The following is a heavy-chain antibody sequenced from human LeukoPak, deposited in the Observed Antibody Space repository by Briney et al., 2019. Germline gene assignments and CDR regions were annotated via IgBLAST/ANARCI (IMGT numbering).Heavy chain of an antibody. J-gene: IGHJ3*02. CDR2: IIPIFGTA. Sequence: SVKVSCKASGGTFSSYAISWVRQGPGQGLEWMGGIIPIFGTANYAQKFQGRVTITADKSTSTAYMELSSLRSEDTAVYYCARGGDSDAFDIWGQGTMVTVSS. D-gene: IGHD2-21*02. V-gene: IGHV1-69*06. CDR1: GGTFSSYA. CDR3: ARGGDSDAFDI.